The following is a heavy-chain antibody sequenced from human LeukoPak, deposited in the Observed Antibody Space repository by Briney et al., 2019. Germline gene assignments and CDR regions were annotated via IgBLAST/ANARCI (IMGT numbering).Heavy chain of an antibody. D-gene: IGHD5-12*01. CDR1: GYTFTRYY. Sequence: GASVKVSCKASGYTFTRYYMHWVRQAPGQGLEWMGWINPNSGGTNYAQKFQGRVTMTRDTSISTAYMELSRLRSDDTAVYYCAREEYSGYDFLFDYWGQGTLVTVSS. J-gene: IGHJ4*02. V-gene: IGHV1-2*02. CDR2: INPNSGGT. CDR3: AREEYSGYDFLFDY.